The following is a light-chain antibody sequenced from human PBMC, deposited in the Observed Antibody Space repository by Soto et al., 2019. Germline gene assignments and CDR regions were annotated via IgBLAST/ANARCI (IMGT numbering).Light chain of an antibody. Sequence: DIQMTQSPSTLSASIGDRVTITCRASQTINTLLAWYQQKPGKAPNLLIYKASSLESGVPSRFSGSGSGTEFTLTISGLQPDDFATYYCQQYHTYSWTFGQGTKVDIK. CDR3: QQYHTYSWT. CDR1: QTINTL. V-gene: IGKV1-5*03. J-gene: IGKJ1*01. CDR2: KAS.